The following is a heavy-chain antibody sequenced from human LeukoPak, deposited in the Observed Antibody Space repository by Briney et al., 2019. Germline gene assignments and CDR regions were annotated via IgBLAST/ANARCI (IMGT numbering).Heavy chain of an antibody. CDR3: ARHSHYYVSGSFYGDYFDY. CDR1: GGSISSYY. Sequence: SETLSLTCTVSGGSISSYYWSWIRQPPGKGLEWIGYIYRSESTNTNPSLKSRVTISVDTSENQFSLKLSSVTAADTAVYYCARHSHYYVSGSFYGDYFDYWGQGTLVTVSS. D-gene: IGHD3-10*01. V-gene: IGHV4-59*08. CDR2: IYRSEST. J-gene: IGHJ4*02.